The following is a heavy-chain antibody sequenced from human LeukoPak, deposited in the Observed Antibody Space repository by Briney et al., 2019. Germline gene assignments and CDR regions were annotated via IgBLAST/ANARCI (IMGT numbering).Heavy chain of an antibody. D-gene: IGHD2-2*01. J-gene: IGHJ5*02. Sequence: GASVKVSCKASGYTFSSYGISWVRQAPGQGLEWMGWIGVYNGHTNYAQKLQGRVTMTTDTSTSTAYMELRSLRSDDTAVYYCARFAGYCSSTSCYFGGWFDPWGQGTLVTVSS. CDR1: GYTFSSYG. CDR3: ARFAGYCSSTSCYFGGWFDP. V-gene: IGHV1-18*01. CDR2: IGVYNGHT.